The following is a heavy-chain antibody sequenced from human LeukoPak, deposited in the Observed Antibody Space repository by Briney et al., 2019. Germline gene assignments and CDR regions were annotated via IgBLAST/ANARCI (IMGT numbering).Heavy chain of an antibody. CDR2: INPDGTSA. V-gene: IGHV3-74*01. Sequence: TGGSLRLSCAASGFNFNIYWIHWVRHAPGKGLVWASRINPDGTSASHADSVRGRFTIPRDNTKNTLYLHMSSLGVEDTAIYYCVRATAVAFDIWGQGALVTVSS. J-gene: IGHJ4*02. CDR1: GFNFNIYW. D-gene: IGHD4-23*01. CDR3: VRATAVAFDI.